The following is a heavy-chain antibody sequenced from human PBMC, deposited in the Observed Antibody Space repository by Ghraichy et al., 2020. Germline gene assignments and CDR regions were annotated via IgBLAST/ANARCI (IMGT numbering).Heavy chain of an antibody. CDR3: ARESGHYFDSSGFYY. J-gene: IGHJ4*02. CDR1: GGSISSYY. Sequence: SQTLSLTCTVSGGSISSYYWSWIRQPPGKGLDWIGYIYYSGSTNYNPSLQSRVTISLDTSKNQFSLKLSSVTAADTAVYYCARESGHYFDSSGFYYWGQGTPVTVSS. CDR2: IYYSGST. D-gene: IGHD3-22*01. V-gene: IGHV4-59*01.